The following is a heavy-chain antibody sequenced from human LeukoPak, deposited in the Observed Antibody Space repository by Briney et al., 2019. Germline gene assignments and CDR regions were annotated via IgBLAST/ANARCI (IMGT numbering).Heavy chain of an antibody. CDR3: ATKDLDY. J-gene: IGHJ4*02. CDR1: GYTFTGYY. V-gene: IGHV1-2*02. CDR2: INPHSGGT. Sequence: GASVKVSCKAPGYTFTGYYMHWVRQAPGPGPEWMGWINPHSGGTNYAQKFPGRVTMTRDTSISTAYMELSSLTSDDTAVYYCATKDLDYWGQGTLVTVSS.